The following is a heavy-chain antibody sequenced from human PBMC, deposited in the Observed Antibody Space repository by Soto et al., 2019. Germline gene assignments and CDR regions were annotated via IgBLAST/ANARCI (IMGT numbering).Heavy chain of an antibody. V-gene: IGHV3-23*01. J-gene: IGHJ4*02. Sequence: GGSLRLSCAASGFTFSSYAMNWVRQAPGKGLEWVSAISGSGGSTYYADSVKGRFTISRDNSKNTLYLQMNSLRAEDTAVYYCAKSRGYCSGGSCSPTDYWGQGTLVTVSS. CDR2: ISGSGGST. CDR1: GFTFSSYA. D-gene: IGHD2-15*01. CDR3: AKSRGYCSGGSCSPTDY.